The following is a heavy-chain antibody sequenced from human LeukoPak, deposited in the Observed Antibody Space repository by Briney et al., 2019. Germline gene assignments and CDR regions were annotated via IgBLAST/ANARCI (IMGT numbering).Heavy chain of an antibody. J-gene: IGHJ4*02. CDR1: GGSISSGSYY. CDR3: ARSWGGSVRVEYFDY. V-gene: IGHV4-61*02. CDR2: IYTSGST. D-gene: IGHD3-3*01. Sequence: SETLSLTCAVSGGSISSGSYYWSWIRQPAGKGLEWIGRIYTSGSTNYNPSLKSRVTISVDTSKNQFSLKLSSVTAADTAVYYCARSWGGSVRVEYFDYWGQGTLVTVSS.